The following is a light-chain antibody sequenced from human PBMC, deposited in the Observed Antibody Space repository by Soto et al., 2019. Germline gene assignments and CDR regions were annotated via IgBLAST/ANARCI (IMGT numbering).Light chain of an antibody. V-gene: IGKV3-20*01. Sequence: EIVLTQSPGTLSWSPGERATLSCRASQSVSSSYLAWYQQKPGQAPRLLIYGASSRATGIPDRFSGSGSGTDFTLTISRLEPEDFAVYYCQQYGSSPGIFTFGPGTKVDIK. CDR3: QQYGSSPGIFT. CDR1: QSVSSSY. J-gene: IGKJ3*01. CDR2: GAS.